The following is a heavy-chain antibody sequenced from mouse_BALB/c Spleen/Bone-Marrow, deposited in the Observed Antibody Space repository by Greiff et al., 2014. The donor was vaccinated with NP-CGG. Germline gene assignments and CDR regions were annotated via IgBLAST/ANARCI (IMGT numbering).Heavy chain of an antibody. J-gene: IGHJ2*01. D-gene: IGHD2-14*01. V-gene: IGHV2-9*02. CDR3: DRVIRYERYFDY. Sequence: QVQLKEAGPGLGAPSQSLSITCTVSGFLLISYGVHWVRQPPGKGLEWLGVIWAGGSTNYNSALMSRLSISKDNSKSQVFLKMNSLQTDDTAMSYCDRVIRYERYFDYWGQSTTHTNSS. CDR1: GFLLISYG. CDR2: IWAGGST.